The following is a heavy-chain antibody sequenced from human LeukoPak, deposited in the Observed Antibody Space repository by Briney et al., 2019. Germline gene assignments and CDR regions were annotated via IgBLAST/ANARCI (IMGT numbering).Heavy chain of an antibody. V-gene: IGHV4-59*01. D-gene: IGHD3-22*01. Sequence: PSETLSLTCTVSGGSISSYYWSWIRQPPGKGLEWIGYIYYSGSTNYNPSLKSRVTISVDTSKNQFSLKLSSVTAADTAVYYCARDSGMYYYDSSGYYSSYYYYGMDVWGQGTTVTVSS. CDR1: GGSISSYY. CDR2: IYYSGST. CDR3: ARDSGMYYYDSSGYYSSYYYYGMDV. J-gene: IGHJ6*02.